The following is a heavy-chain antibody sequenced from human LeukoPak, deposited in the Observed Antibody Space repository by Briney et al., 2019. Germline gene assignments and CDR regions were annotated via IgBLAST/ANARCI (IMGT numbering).Heavy chain of an antibody. J-gene: IGHJ4*02. CDR2: INAGNGNT. V-gene: IGHV1-3*01. D-gene: IGHD1-26*01. Sequence: ASVKVSCKASGYTFTSYAMHWVRQAPGQRLEWMGWINAGNGNTQYSQKFQGRVTITRDTSASTAYMELSSLRSEDTAVYYCARDHVGATTFDYWGQGTLVTVSS. CDR1: GYTFTSYA. CDR3: ARDHVGATTFDY.